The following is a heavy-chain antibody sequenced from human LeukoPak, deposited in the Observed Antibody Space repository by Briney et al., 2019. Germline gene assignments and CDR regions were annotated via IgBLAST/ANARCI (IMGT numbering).Heavy chain of an antibody. D-gene: IGHD3-3*01. CDR3: ARVPWSGYYTTGGYNWFDP. CDR1: GGSISSYY. CDR2: IYYSGST. V-gene: IGHV4-59*01. Sequence: SETLSLTCTVSGGSISSYYWSWIRQPPGKGLEWIGYIYYSGSTNYNPSLKSRVTISVDTSKNQFSLKLSSVTAADTAVYYCARVPWSGYYTTGGYNWFDPWGQGTLVTVSS. J-gene: IGHJ5*02.